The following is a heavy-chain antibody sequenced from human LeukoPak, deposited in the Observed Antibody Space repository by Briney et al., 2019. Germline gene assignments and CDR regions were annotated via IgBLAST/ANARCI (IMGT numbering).Heavy chain of an antibody. CDR2: IYTSGST. Sequence: SETLSLTCTVSGGSISSYYWSWIRQPAGKGLEWIGRIYTSGSTNYNPSLKSRVTMSVDTSKNQFSLKLSSVTAVDTTVYYCARDREYYYDSSGYYDAFDIWGQGTMVTVSS. J-gene: IGHJ3*02. CDR1: GGSISSYY. V-gene: IGHV4-4*07. D-gene: IGHD3-22*01. CDR3: ARDREYYYDSSGYYDAFDI.